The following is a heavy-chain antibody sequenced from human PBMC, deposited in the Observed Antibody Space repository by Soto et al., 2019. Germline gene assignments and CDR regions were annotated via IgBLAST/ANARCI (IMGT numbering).Heavy chain of an antibody. D-gene: IGHD4-17*01. Sequence: SETLSLTCTVSGGSISSSSYYWGWIRQPPGKGLEWIGSIYYSGSTYYNPSLKGRVTTSVDTSKNQFSLKLSSVTAADTAVYYCATTTVVAGSFDYWGQGTLVTVSS. CDR1: GGSISSSSYY. J-gene: IGHJ4*02. V-gene: IGHV4-39*01. CDR3: ATTTVVAGSFDY. CDR2: IYYSGST.